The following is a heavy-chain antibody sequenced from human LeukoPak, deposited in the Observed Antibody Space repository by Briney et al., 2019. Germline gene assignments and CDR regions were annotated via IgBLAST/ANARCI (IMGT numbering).Heavy chain of an antibody. V-gene: IGHV4-39*01. J-gene: IGHJ4*02. CDR2: IYYSGSP. D-gene: IGHD2-15*01. CDR3: ARRGYGASRRYFDY. Sequence: SETLSLTCTVSGGSISSSLYYWGWIRQPPGKGLEWIGIIYYSGSPFYNPSLKSRVTISVDTSKNQFPLKLNSVTAADTAVYYCARRGYGASRRYFDYWGQGTLVTVSS. CDR1: GGSISSSLYY.